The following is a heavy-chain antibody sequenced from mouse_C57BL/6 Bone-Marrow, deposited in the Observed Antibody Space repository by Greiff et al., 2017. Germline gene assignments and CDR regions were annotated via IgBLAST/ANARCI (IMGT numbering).Heavy chain of an antibody. CDR2: IWTGGGT. D-gene: IGHD1-1*01. V-gene: IGHV2-9-1*01. J-gene: IGHJ1*03. CDR3: ARNKDYCGSRGDWYFDV. CDR1: GFSLTSYA. Sequence: VQRVESGPGLVAPSQSLSITCTVSGFSLTSYAISWVRQPPGKGLVWLGVIWTGGGTNYNSALKSRLSISKDNSKSQVFLKMNSLQTDDTDRYYCARNKDYCGSRGDWYFDVWGTGTTVTVSS.